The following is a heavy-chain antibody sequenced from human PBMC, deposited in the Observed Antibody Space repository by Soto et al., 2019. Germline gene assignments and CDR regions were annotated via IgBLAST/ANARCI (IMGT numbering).Heavy chain of an antibody. CDR1: GFTFSSYG. CDR3: ARDHVVAAAGTCFDY. CDR2: ISYDGSNK. J-gene: IGHJ4*02. Sequence: QVQLVESGGGVVQPGRSLRLSCAASGFTFSSYGMHWVRQAPGKGLEWVAVISYDGSNKYYADSVKGRFTISRDNSKNTLSLQMNTLRAEDSAVYYCARDHVVAAAGTCFDYWGLGTLVTVSS. V-gene: IGHV3-30*03. D-gene: IGHD6-13*01.